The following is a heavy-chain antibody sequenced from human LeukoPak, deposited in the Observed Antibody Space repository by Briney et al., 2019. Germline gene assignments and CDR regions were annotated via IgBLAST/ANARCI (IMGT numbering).Heavy chain of an antibody. CDR3: AKSRSEYYDSSDPFDY. V-gene: IGHV3-23*01. Sequence: GGSLRLSCAASGFTFSSYAMSWVRQAPGKGLEWVSAISGSGGSTYYADSVKGRFTISRDNSKNTLYLQMNSLRAEDTAVYYCAKSRSEYYDSSDPFDYWGQGTLVTVSS. CDR2: ISGSGGST. CDR1: GFTFSSYA. D-gene: IGHD3-22*01. J-gene: IGHJ4*02.